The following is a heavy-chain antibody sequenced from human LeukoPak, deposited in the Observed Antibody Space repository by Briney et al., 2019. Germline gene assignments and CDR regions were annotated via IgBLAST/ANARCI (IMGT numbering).Heavy chain of an antibody. CDR1: GYTLTELS. D-gene: IGHD1-26*01. Sequence: GASVKVSCKVSGYTLTELSMHWVRQAPGKGLEWMGGFDPEDGETIYAQKFQGRVTMTTDTSTSTAYMGLRSLRSDDTAVYYCARDLGGYYRLDAFDIWGQGTMVTVSS. CDR3: ARDLGGYYRLDAFDI. V-gene: IGHV1-24*01. J-gene: IGHJ3*02. CDR2: FDPEDGET.